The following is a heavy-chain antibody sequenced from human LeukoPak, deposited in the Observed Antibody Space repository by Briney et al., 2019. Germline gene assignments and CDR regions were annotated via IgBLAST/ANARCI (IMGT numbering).Heavy chain of an antibody. D-gene: IGHD6-13*01. CDR1: GYSFTSYW. CDR2: IYPGDSDT. Sequence: GESLKISCKGSGYSFTSYWIGWVRQMPGKGLEWMGIIYPGDSDTRYSPSFQGQVTISADKSISTAYLQWSSLKASDTAMYYCARRKAAALRGYYFDYWGQGTLVTVSS. CDR3: ARRKAAALRGYYFDY. V-gene: IGHV5-51*01. J-gene: IGHJ4*02.